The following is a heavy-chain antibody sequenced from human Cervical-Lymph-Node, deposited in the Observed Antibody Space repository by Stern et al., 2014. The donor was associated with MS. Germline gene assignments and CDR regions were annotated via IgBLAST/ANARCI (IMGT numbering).Heavy chain of an antibody. D-gene: IGHD6-19*01. V-gene: IGHV5-51*03. CDR1: GYSFTSYW. Sequence: VQLVESGAEVKKPGESLKISCKVSGYSFTSYWIGWVRQTPGKGLEWMGCIFPGDSATRYRPAFQGQITTPGDKSISTAYLQWSSLKASDTAMYYCASSRIAVTLDYWGQGTQVTVSS. CDR2: IFPGDSAT. CDR3: ASSRIAVTLDY. J-gene: IGHJ4*02.